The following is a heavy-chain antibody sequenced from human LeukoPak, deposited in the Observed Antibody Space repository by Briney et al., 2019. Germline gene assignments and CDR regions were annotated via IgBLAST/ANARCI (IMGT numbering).Heavy chain of an antibody. J-gene: IGHJ4*02. CDR3: SGYYGSDSPRWYFDY. V-gene: IGHV3-49*03. CDR1: GFTFGDYA. CDR2: IRSKTYGGAT. D-gene: IGHD3-10*01. Sequence: GGSLRLSCTGSGFTFGDYAMNWFRQAPGKGLEWVGFIRSKTYGGATEYAASVKGRFTISRDDSKSIAYLQVDSLKTEDTAMYYCSGYYGSDSPRWYFDYWGQGTLVTVSS.